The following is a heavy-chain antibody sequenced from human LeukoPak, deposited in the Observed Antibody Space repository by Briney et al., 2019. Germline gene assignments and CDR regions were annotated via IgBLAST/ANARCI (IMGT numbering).Heavy chain of an antibody. D-gene: IGHD5-24*01. J-gene: IGHJ3*02. CDR2: MNQDGSLQ. CDR3: ARSDGSEKDDAFDI. Sequence: GGSLRLSCAASGFTFSTCWMNWVRQAPGKGLEWVANMNQDGSLQYYVDSVKGRFTISRDNAKNSLYLQMNSLRAEDTAVYYCARSDGSEKDDAFDIWGQGTMVTVSS. V-gene: IGHV3-7*03. CDR1: GFTFSTCW.